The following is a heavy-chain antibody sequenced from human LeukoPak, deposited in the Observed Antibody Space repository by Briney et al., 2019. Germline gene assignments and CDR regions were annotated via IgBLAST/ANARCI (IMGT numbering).Heavy chain of an antibody. CDR3: ARDPGRWRVVNWFDP. Sequence: ASVKVSCKASGGTFSSYAISWVRQAPGQGLEWVGRIIPILGIANYAQKFQGRVTITADKSTSTAYMELSSLRSEDTAVYYCARDPGRWRVVNWFDPWGQGTLVTVSS. V-gene: IGHV1-69*04. J-gene: IGHJ5*02. D-gene: IGHD3-10*01. CDR1: GGTFSSYA. CDR2: IIPILGIA.